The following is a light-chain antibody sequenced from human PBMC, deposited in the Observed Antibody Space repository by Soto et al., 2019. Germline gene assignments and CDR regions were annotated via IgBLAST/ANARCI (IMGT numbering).Light chain of an antibody. CDR3: QQYNSWPPIT. V-gene: IGKV3-20*01. CDR2: TAS. CDR1: QSVSSSS. J-gene: IGKJ5*01. Sequence: EIVLTQSPGTVSLSPGERATLSCRASQSVSSSSLAWYQQRPGQAPRLLIFTASSRATGTPDRFSGSGSGTDFTLTISRLEPEDFAVYYCQQYNSWPPITFGQGTRLEIK.